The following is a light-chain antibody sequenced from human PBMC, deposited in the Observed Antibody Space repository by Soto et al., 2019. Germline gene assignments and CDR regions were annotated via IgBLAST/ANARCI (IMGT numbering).Light chain of an antibody. CDR3: QQLNYYPLT. Sequence: DIQLTQSPSFLSASVGDRVIITCRANQDIASYLAWYQQKPGKAPKLLIHDASTVQSGGPSKFSGSGSGIEFTLTISSLQPEDFATYYCQQLNYYPLTFGQGTKVEIK. CDR2: DAS. CDR1: QDIASY. J-gene: IGKJ1*01. V-gene: IGKV1-9*01.